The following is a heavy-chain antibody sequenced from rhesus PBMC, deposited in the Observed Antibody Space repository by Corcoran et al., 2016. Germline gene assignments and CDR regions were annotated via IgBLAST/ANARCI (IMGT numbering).Heavy chain of an antibody. J-gene: IGHJ4*01. D-gene: IGHD6S26*01. V-gene: IGHV3-183*02. Sequence: EVQLVESGGGLVQPGGSLRLSCAASGSTFGDYGMHWVRQSPEKGLDWVSSISNTGKPVYYSDSVKGRFTVSRDNAKNSLSLQMGSLRAEDTAVYYCTRDRVAAAGPLDYWGQGVLVTVSS. CDR2: ISNTGKPV. CDR3: TRDRVAAAGPLDY. CDR1: GSTFGDYG.